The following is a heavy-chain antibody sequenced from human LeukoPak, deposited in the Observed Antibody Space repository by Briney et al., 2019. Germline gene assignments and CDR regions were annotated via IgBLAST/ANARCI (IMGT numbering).Heavy chain of an antibody. CDR3: AHTRYNSNWFDY. D-gene: IGHD6-19*01. CDR1: GFSLSTSGVG. J-gene: IGHJ5*01. V-gene: IGHV2-5*02. CDR2: IYWDDDK. Sequence: SGPTLVNPTQTLTLTFTFSGFSLSTSGVGVGWIRQPPGKALEWLALIYWDDDKRYSPSLKSRLTITKDPSKNQVVLTMANLDPVDTATYYCAHTRYNSNWFDYWGQGTLVTVSS.